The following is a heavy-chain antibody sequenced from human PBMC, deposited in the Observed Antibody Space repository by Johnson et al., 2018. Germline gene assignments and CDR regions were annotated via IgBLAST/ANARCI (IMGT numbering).Heavy chain of an antibody. Sequence: QVQLVESGGGVVQPGRSLRLSCAASGFIFSSYGMHWVRQAPGKGLEWVAVIWYDGSDKYYVDSVKGRFTISRDNSKTTLYLQMNSLRAEDTAVYYCAGFIVGATSHDAFDIWGQGTMVTVSS. J-gene: IGHJ3*02. D-gene: IGHD1-26*01. V-gene: IGHV3-33*01. CDR2: IWYDGSDK. CDR1: GFIFSSYG. CDR3: AGFIVGATSHDAFDI.